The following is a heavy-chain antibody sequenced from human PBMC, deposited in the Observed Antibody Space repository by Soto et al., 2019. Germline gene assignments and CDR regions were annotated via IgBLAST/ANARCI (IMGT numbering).Heavy chain of an antibody. CDR1: GYSFAGYW. Sequence: PVASLTLSWKVSGYSFAGYWITWVRQKPGKGLEWMGRIDPSDSQTYYSPSFRGHVTISVTKSITTVFLQWSSLRASDTAMYYCARQIYDSDTGPNFQYYFDSWGQGTPVTVSS. CDR2: IDPSDSQT. CDR3: ARQIYDSDTGPNFQYYFDS. D-gene: IGHD3-22*01. J-gene: IGHJ4*02. V-gene: IGHV5-10-1*01.